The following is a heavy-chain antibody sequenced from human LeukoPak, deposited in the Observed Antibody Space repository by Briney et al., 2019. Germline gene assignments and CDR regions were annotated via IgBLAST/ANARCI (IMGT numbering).Heavy chain of an antibody. D-gene: IGHD3-22*01. J-gene: IGHJ4*02. CDR1: GYTFTSYY. CDR3: ARIHQYYSDGSGYYER. CDR2: INPNSGGT. Sequence: ASVKVSCKASGYTFTSYYMHWVRQAPGQGLEWMGWINPNSGGTNYAHKFQGRVTMTRDTSISTAYMELGSLRSDDTAVYYCARIHQYYSDGSGYYERWGQGTLVTVSS. V-gene: IGHV1-2*02.